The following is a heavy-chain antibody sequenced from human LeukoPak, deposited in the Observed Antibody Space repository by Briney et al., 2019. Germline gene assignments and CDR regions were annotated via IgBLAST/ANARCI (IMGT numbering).Heavy chain of an antibody. CDR3: ARARQDSSGWYRYYYYMDV. D-gene: IGHD6-19*01. V-gene: IGHV3-20*04. J-gene: IGHJ6*03. CDR1: GFTFDDYG. Sequence: GGSLRLSCAASGFTFDDYGMSGVREAPGKGLEWVSVINWNGGSTGYADSVKGRFTISRDNAKNYLYLQMNSLRSEDTAVYYCARARQDSSGWYRYYYYMDVWGKGTTVTISS. CDR2: INWNGGST.